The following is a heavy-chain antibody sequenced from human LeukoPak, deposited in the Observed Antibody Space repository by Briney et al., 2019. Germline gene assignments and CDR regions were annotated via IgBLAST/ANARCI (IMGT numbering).Heavy chain of an antibody. J-gene: IGHJ4*02. D-gene: IGHD3-3*01. Sequence: GESLKISCKGSGYSFTSYWIGWVRQMPGKGLEWMGIIYPGDSDTRYSPSFQGQVTISAGKSISTAYLQWSSLKASDTAMYYCARHHDRYYDFWSGSGFDYWGQGTLVTVSS. CDR1: GYSFTSYW. V-gene: IGHV5-51*01. CDR3: ARHHDRYYDFWSGSGFDY. CDR2: IYPGDSDT.